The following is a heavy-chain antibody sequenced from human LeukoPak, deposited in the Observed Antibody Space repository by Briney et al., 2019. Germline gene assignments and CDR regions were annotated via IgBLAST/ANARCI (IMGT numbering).Heavy chain of an antibody. J-gene: IGHJ5*02. Sequence: GASVKVSCKASGGTFSSYIISWVRQAPGQGLEWMGRIIPILAIAKYAQKFQGRITITADKSTSTAYMELSSLRSEDTAVNYCARDLGRLGELSLRWFDPWGQGTLVTVSS. CDR2: IIPILAIA. D-gene: IGHD3-16*02. CDR3: ARDLGRLGELSLRWFDP. CDR1: GGTFSSYI. V-gene: IGHV1-69*04.